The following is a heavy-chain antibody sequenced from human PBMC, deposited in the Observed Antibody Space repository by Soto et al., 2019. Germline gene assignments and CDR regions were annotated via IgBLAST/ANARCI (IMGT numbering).Heavy chain of an antibody. Sequence: GGSLRLSCAASGFTFSSYAMHWVRQAPGKGLEWVAVISYDGSNKYYADSVKGRFTISRDNSKNTLYLQMNSLRAEDTAVYYCARDFSREGPSQVSYYFDYWGQGTLVTVSS. V-gene: IGHV3-30-3*01. CDR2: ISYDGSNK. D-gene: IGHD1-26*01. CDR3: ARDFSREGPSQVSYYFDY. J-gene: IGHJ4*02. CDR1: GFTFSSYA.